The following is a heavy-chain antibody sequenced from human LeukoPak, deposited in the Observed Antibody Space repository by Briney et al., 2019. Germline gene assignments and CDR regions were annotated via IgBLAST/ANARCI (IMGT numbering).Heavy chain of an antibody. CDR3: AKEFDSGYYYINAFDI. CDR2: ISGDGGRT. D-gene: IGHD3-22*01. V-gene: IGHV3-43*02. Sequence: GGSLRLSCAPSGFSFDDYAMHWVRQAPGKGLEWVSLISGDGGRTNYADSVKGRFTISRDNNKNSLYLQMNSLRTEDTALYYCAKEFDSGYYYINAFDIWGQGTMVTVSS. CDR1: GFSFDDYA. J-gene: IGHJ3*02.